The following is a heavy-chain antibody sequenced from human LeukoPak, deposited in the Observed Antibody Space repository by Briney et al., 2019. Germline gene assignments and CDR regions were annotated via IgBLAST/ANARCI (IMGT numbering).Heavy chain of an antibody. Sequence: GGSLRLSCAASGFTFSNYWMHWIRHVPGKGLVWVSHIKYDGSATNYADSVKGRFTISRDNSKNMLYLQMNSLRAEDTAVYYCAKALTQIPRLATGLGYWGQGTLVTVSS. D-gene: IGHD2-21*02. J-gene: IGHJ4*02. CDR3: AKALTQIPRLATGLGY. V-gene: IGHV3-74*01. CDR1: GFTFSNYW. CDR2: IKYDGSAT.